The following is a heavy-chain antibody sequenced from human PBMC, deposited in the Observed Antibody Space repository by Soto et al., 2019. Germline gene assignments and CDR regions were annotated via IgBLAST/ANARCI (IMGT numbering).Heavy chain of an antibody. CDR3: ARDLGVGAASDY. V-gene: IGHV1-18*01. J-gene: IGHJ4*02. CDR1: GYTFASYA. Sequence: ASVKVSCKASGYTFASYAISWMRQPPGQGLEWMGWISAYNGNTNYAQKLQGRVTMTTDTSTSTAYMELRSLRSEDTAVYYRARDLGVGAASDYWGQGTLVTVSS. D-gene: IGHD1-26*01. CDR2: ISAYNGNT.